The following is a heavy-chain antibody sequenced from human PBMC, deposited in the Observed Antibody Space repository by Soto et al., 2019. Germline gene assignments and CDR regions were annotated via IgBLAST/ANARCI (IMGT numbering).Heavy chain of an antibody. CDR3: ARIGSGSNTAY. CDR1: GFTFSTYA. J-gene: IGHJ4*02. D-gene: IGHD3-10*01. Sequence: EVQLLESGGGLVQPGGSLRLSCAASGFTFSTYAMTWVRQAPGKGLEWVSSISGSNGGTYYADSVKGRFTISRDNSKNTLYLQMSSLRAEDTALYYCARIGSGSNTAYWGQGTLVTVSS. CDR2: ISGSNGGT. V-gene: IGHV3-23*01.